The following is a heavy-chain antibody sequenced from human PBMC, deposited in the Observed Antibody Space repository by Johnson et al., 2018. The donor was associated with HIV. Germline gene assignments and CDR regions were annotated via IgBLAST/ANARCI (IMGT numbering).Heavy chain of an antibody. Sequence: VQLVESGGGVVQTGGSLRLSCAASGFTFSRYGMHWVRQAPGKGLEWVSGINWNGGSTGYADSVKGRFTISRDNAKNSLYLQMNSLRGEATALYYCARDFYAVVATPFIGSAFDIWGQGTMVTVSS. D-gene: IGHD5-12*01. J-gene: IGHJ3*02. CDR1: GFTFSRYG. CDR2: INWNGGST. V-gene: IGHV3-20*04. CDR3: ARDFYAVVATPFIGSAFDI.